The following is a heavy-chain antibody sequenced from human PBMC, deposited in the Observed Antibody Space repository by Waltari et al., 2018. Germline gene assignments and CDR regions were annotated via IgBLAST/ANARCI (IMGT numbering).Heavy chain of an antibody. D-gene: IGHD3-3*01. CDR2: IIPIFGTA. Sequence: QVQLVQSGAEVKKPGSSVKVSCKASGGTFSSYAISWVRQAPGQGLEWMGGIIPIFGTANYAQKFQGRVTITTDESTSTAYMELSSLRSEDTAVYYCASGGPYYDFWSGYYDPRGFDYWGQGTLVTVSS. J-gene: IGHJ4*02. CDR1: GGTFSSYA. V-gene: IGHV1-69*05. CDR3: ASGGPYYDFWSGYYDPRGFDY.